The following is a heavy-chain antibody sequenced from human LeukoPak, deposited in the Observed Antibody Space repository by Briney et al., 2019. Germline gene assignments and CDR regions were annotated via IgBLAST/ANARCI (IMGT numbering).Heavy chain of an antibody. CDR3: ARDSPPEGFDY. V-gene: IGHV3-7*01. Sequence: GGSLRLSCAASGFTFRSHWMSWVRQAPGKGLEWVANINQDERDRYYVDSVKGRFTISRDNAKNSVYLQMNSLRAEDTAVYYCARDSPPEGFDYWGQGTLVTVSS. CDR2: INQDERDR. CDR1: GFTFRSHW. J-gene: IGHJ4*02.